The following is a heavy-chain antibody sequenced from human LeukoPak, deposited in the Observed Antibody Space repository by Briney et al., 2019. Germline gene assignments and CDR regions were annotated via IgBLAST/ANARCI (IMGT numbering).Heavy chain of an antibody. D-gene: IGHD5-18*01. CDR2: ISSSSSTT. CDR1: GFTFSAYS. Sequence: GGSLRLSCAASGFTFSAYSMNWVRQPPGKGLEWVSYISSSSSTTHYADFVKGRFTISRDNAKNSLYLQMNSLRDEDTAVYFCAKHYFYSYGSLDYWGQGTLVTVSS. CDR3: AKHYFYSYGSLDY. V-gene: IGHV3-48*02. J-gene: IGHJ4*02.